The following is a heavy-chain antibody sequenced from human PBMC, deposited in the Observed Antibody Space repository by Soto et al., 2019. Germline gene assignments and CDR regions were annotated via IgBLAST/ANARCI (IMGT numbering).Heavy chain of an antibody. CDR1: GYTFTSYG. J-gene: IGHJ3*02. CDR3: ASGAASGWVGAFDI. Sequence: WASVKVSCKACGYTFTSYGISLVRQAPGQGLEWMGWISAYNCNTNYAQKLQGRVTMTTDTSTSTAYMELRSLRSDDTAVYYCASGAASGWVGAFDIWGQGTMVTVSS. CDR2: ISAYNCNT. V-gene: IGHV1-18*04. D-gene: IGHD6-19*01.